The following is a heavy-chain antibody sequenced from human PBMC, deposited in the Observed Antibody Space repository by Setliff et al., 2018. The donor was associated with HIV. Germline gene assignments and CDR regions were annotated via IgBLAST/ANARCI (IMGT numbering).Heavy chain of an antibody. CDR2: INHSGGS. J-gene: IGHJ5*02. D-gene: IGHD6-19*01. Sequence: NPSETLSLTCAVSGESFSGYYWSWIHQSPGKGMEWIGEINHSGGSNYNPYLKSRVTIAVDTTKNQFSLKVKAVTAADTAVYYCVKLGIAVAGRWVPRNNWVDPWGQGSLVTVSS. V-gene: IGHV4-34*01. CDR3: VKLGIAVAGRWVPRNNWVDP. CDR1: GESFSGYY.